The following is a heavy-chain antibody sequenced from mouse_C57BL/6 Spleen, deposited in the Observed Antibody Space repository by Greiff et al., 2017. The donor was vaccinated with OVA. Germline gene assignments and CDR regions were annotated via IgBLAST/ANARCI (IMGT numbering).Heavy chain of an antibody. D-gene: IGHD2-1*01. V-gene: IGHV5-4*01. CDR3: AREDYGNRAWFAY. CDR2: ISDGGSYT. J-gene: IGHJ3*01. CDR1: GFTFSSYA. Sequence: EVQLVESGGGLVKPGGSLKLSCAASGFTFSSYAMSWVRQTPAKRLEWVATISDGGSYTYYPDNVKGRFTISRDNAKNNLYLQMSHLKSEDTAMYYCAREDYGNRAWFAYWGQGTLVTVSA.